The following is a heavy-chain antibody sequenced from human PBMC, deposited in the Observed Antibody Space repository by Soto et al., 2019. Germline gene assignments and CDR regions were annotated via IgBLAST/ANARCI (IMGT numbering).Heavy chain of an antibody. V-gene: IGHV3-33*01. CDR2: IWYDGSNK. D-gene: IGHD4-17*01. CDR3: ARPGGDYFYRNYYSYGMDV. J-gene: IGHJ6*02. CDR1: GFTFSSYG. Sequence: QVQLVESGGGVVQPGRSLRLSCAASGFTFSSYGMHWVRQAPGKGLEWVAVIWYDGSNKYYADSVKGRFTISRDNSKNTLYLQMNSLRAEDTAVYYCARPGGDYFYRNYYSYGMDVWGQGTTVTVSS.